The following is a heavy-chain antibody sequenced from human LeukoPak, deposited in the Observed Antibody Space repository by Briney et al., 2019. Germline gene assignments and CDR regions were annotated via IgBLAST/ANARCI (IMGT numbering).Heavy chain of an antibody. V-gene: IGHV1-18*01. CDR2: ISAYNGNT. J-gene: IGHJ4*02. CDR1: GYTFTSYR. CDR3: ARRGSYRLDY. D-gene: IGHD1-26*01. Sequence: ASVKVSCKGSGYTFTSYRISWVRQAPGQGLAWMGWISAYNGNTNYPQKLQGRVTMTTDTSTSTAYMELRSLRSDDTAVYFCARRGSYRLDYWGQGTLVTVSS.